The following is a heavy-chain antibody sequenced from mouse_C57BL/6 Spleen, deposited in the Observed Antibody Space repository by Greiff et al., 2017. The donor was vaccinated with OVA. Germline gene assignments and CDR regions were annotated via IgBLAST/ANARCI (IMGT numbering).Heavy chain of an antibody. CDR1: GFTFSSYG. J-gene: IGHJ4*01. CDR2: ISSGGSYT. Sequence: EVQLVESGGDLVKPGGSLKLSCAASGFTFSSYGMSWVRQTPDKRLEWVATISSGGSYTYYPDSVKWRFTISRDNAKNTLYLQMSSLKSEDTAMYYCARDWDDYAMDYWGQGTSVTVSS. V-gene: IGHV5-6*01. D-gene: IGHD4-1*01. CDR3: ARDWDDYAMDY.